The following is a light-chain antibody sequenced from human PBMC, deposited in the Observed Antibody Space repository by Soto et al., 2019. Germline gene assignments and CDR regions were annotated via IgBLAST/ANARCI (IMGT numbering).Light chain of an antibody. CDR3: QQSDTTPYT. J-gene: IGKJ2*01. CDR2: DTS. Sequence: DIQMTQSPSSLSASVGDRVTIACRASQTIGTFLNWYQQEPGKAPKLLIYDTSSLQYGVPSRFSGSGSGTDFTLTISSLQPDDLATYFCQQSDTTPYTFGQGTILEI. CDR1: QTIGTF. V-gene: IGKV1-39*01.